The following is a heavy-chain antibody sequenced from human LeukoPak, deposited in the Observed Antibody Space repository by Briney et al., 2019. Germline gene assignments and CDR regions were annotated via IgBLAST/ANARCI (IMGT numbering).Heavy chain of an antibody. CDR2: INWDGINT. CDR1: GFTFDAYT. CDR3: AKDEGHSYGPYFDY. J-gene: IGHJ4*02. D-gene: IGHD5-18*01. V-gene: IGHV3-43*01. Sequence: GRSLRLSCAASGFTFDAYTMHWVRQAPGKGLEWVSLINWDGINTYYADSVRGRFTISRDNSKNSLYLQMNSLRTEDTALYYCAKDEGHSYGPYFDYWGQGTLVTVSS.